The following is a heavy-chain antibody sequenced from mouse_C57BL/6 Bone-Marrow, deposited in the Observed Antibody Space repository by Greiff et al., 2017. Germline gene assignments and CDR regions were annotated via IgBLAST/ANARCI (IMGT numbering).Heavy chain of an antibody. Sequence: VKLQQPGAELVKPGASVKLSCKASGYTFTSYWMQWVKQRPGQGLEWIGEIDPSDSYTNYNQKFTGKATLTVDTSSSTAYMQLSSLTSEDSAVYYGANYYGSSYGDYWGQGTTLTVSS. J-gene: IGHJ2*01. CDR1: GYTFTSYW. V-gene: IGHV1-50*01. CDR3: ANYYGSSYGDY. D-gene: IGHD1-1*01. CDR2: IDPSDSYT.